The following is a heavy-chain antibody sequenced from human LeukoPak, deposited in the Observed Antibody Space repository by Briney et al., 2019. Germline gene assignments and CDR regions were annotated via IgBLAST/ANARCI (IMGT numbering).Heavy chain of an antibody. Sequence: GGSLRLSCAASGFTFSRYSMNWVRQAPGRGLEWVSSISMSSNYIYYTDSGKGRFTISRANAKKPLYLQMNSLRAEDTAVYYCARGSRFGVVERDAFDIWGQGTMVTVSS. CDR3: ARGSRFGVVERDAFDI. CDR2: ISMSSNYI. V-gene: IGHV3-21*01. D-gene: IGHD3-3*01. J-gene: IGHJ3*02. CDR1: GFTFSRYS.